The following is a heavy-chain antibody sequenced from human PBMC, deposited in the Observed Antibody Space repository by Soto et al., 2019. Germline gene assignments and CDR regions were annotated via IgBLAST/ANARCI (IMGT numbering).Heavy chain of an antibody. CDR3: ARGSASSDYDLEY. J-gene: IGHJ4*02. Sequence: EVQLLESGGGLVRPGGSLRLSCAASGFTFTSYAMTWVRQAPGKGLEWVSGISGTGGSTYYADSVKGRFTISRDKAKHTLYLHVNSLRAEDTAVYYCARGSASSDYDLEYWGQLTLVTVSS. V-gene: IGHV3-23*01. D-gene: IGHD5-12*01. CDR1: GFTFTSYA. CDR2: ISGTGGST.